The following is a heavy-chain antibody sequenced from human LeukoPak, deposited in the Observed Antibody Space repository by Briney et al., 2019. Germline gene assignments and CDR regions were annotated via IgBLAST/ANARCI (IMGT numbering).Heavy chain of an antibody. J-gene: IGHJ4*02. D-gene: IGHD3-10*01. CDR1: GFTFSYYI. V-gene: IGHV3-48*02. CDR2: ISISTRTK. CDR3: ARQSWVSGNIDY. Sequence: GGSLRLSCAASGFTFSYYIMNWVRQAPGKGLEWVAYISISTRTKHYADSVKGRFSIFRDNAKNSLYLQMNSLRDEDTAVYYCARQSWVSGNIDYWGQGTLVTVSS.